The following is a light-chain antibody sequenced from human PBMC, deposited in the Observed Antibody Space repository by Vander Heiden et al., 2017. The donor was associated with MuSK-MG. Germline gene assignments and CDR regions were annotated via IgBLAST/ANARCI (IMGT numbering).Light chain of an antibody. CDR2: RTN. J-gene: IGLJ3*02. CDR1: NSNVGRNT. CDR3: ATWDDTLNAPV. V-gene: IGLV1-44*01. Sequence: QSVLTPPPSASETPGQRVTTSGSCSNSNVGRNTVNWYQQFPETAPRLLIYRTNMRPSGVPARFSGSKSGTSASLAISGVQSDDEADYYCATWDDTLNAPVFGGGTKLTVL.